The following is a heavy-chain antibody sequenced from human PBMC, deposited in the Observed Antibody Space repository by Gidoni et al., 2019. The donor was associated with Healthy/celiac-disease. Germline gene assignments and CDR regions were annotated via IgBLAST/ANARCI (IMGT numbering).Heavy chain of an antibody. D-gene: IGHD5-12*01. CDR3: AGGGYSGYDQGPDDY. V-gene: IGHV4-4*07. Sequence: QVQLQESGPGLVKPSETLSLTCTVSGGSISSYYWRWIRQPAGKGLEWIGRIYTSGSTNYNPSLKSRVTMSVDTSKNQFSLKLSSVTAADTAVYYCAGGGYSGYDQGPDDYWGQGTLVTVSS. CDR2: IYTSGST. CDR1: GGSISSYY. J-gene: IGHJ4*02.